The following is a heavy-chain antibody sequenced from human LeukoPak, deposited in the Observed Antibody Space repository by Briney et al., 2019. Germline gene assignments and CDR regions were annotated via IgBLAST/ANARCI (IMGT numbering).Heavy chain of an antibody. D-gene: IGHD4-23*01. V-gene: IGHV3-9*01. J-gene: IGHJ4*02. Sequence: GGSLRLSCAASGFTFDDYAMHWVRQAPGKGLEWVSGISWNSGSIGYADSVKGRFTISRDNAKNSLYLQMNSLRAEDTALYYCAKDNGGLHFDYWGQGTLVTVSS. CDR1: GFTFDDYA. CDR2: ISWNSGSI. CDR3: AKDNGGLHFDY.